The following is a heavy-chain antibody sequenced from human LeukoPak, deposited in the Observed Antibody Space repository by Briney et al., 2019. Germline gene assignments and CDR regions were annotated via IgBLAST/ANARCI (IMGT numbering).Heavy chain of an antibody. CDR3: ARGGRGYSYGYGWFDP. CDR1: GVSISSGSYY. Sequence: SQTLSLTCTVSGVSISSGSYYWSWIRQPAGKGLEWIGYIYYSGSTNYNPSLKSRVTISVDTSKNQFSLKLSSVTAADTAVYYCARGGRGYSYGYGWFDPWGQGSLVTVSS. D-gene: IGHD5-18*01. CDR2: IYYSGST. V-gene: IGHV4-61*09. J-gene: IGHJ5*02.